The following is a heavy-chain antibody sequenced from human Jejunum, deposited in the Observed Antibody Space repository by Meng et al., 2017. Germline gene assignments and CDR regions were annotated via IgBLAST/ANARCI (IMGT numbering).Heavy chain of an antibody. Sequence: GESLKISCTASDFTCSGADGHLVRQASGKGLEWVGRIRIIRETYATAYAAWVKGRFTISSDESKNTAYLQMNSLETEDKALYYSTLYTNGHIWGQGTMVTV. CDR2: IRIIRETYAT. D-gene: IGHD2-8*01. CDR3: TLYTNGHI. CDR1: DFTCSGAD. J-gene: IGHJ3*02. V-gene: IGHV3-73*01.